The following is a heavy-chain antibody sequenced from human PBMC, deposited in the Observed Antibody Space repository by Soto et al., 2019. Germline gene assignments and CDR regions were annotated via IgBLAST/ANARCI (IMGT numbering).Heavy chain of an antibody. V-gene: IGHV3-7*03. J-gene: IGHJ4*02. Sequence: GGSLRLSCAASGLSIGTYWMTWVRQAPGKGLEWVANIKQEGSDRYYVDSVKGRFTISRDNTKNSLYLQMNSLRVEDTAVYYCARVHHSGSFDYWGQGTLVTVSS. CDR1: GLSIGTYW. D-gene: IGHD3-10*01. CDR3: ARVHHSGSFDY. CDR2: IKQEGSDR.